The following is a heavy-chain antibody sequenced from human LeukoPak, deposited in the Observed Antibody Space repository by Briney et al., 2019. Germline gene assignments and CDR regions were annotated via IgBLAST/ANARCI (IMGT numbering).Heavy chain of an antibody. Sequence: SVKVSCKASGGTFSSYAISWVRQAPGHGLEWMGRIIPILGIANYAQKFQGRVTITADKSTSTAYMELSSLRSEDTAVYYCARADGVRGVNHYYFDYWGQGTLVTVSS. CDR1: GGTFSSYA. V-gene: IGHV1-69*04. CDR2: IIPILGIA. D-gene: IGHD3-10*01. CDR3: ARADGVRGVNHYYFDY. J-gene: IGHJ4*02.